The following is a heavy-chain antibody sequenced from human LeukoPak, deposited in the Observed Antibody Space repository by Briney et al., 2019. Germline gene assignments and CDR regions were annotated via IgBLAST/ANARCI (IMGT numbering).Heavy chain of an antibody. Sequence: GGSLRLSCAASTFTFSSFTMSWVRQAPGKGLEWVSGISGSGGSTYYADYVRGRFTISRDNSKHTLFLKMNSLRAEDTDIYYCAKPDMGYWAIKYWGQGTLVTVSS. CDR3: AKPDMGYWAIKY. D-gene: IGHD1-26*01. CDR1: TFTFSSFT. J-gene: IGHJ4*02. V-gene: IGHV3-23*01. CDR2: ISGSGGST.